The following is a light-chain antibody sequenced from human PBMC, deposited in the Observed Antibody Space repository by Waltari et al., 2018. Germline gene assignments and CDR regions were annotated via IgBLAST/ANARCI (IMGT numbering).Light chain of an antibody. Sequence: DIQMTQSPSSLSASVGDRVTITCRASQSISSYLNWYQQKPGKAPKLLIYASSSLRSWVPSRFNGSGSGTDFTLTISSLQPEDFATYYCQQSYITPWTFGQGTKVEFK. V-gene: IGKV1-39*01. CDR1: QSISSY. CDR2: ASS. CDR3: QQSYITPWT. J-gene: IGKJ1*01.